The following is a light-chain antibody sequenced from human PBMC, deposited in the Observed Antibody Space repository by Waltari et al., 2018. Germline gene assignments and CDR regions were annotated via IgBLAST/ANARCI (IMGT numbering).Light chain of an antibody. Sequence: EIVLTQSPATLSLSPGERGTISCRASQSINNYLARYQQRPGQAPRLLVYDSSNRAPGIPARFSGSGSGTDFTLTISSLEPEDIAVYYCQHRINWPSTFGQGTRLEIK. V-gene: IGKV3-11*01. CDR2: DSS. CDR1: QSINNY. CDR3: QHRINWPST. J-gene: IGKJ5*01.